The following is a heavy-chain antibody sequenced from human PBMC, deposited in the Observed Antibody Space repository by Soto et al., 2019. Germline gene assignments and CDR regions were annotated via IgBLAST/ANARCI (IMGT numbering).Heavy chain of an antibody. J-gene: IGHJ6*02. CDR1: GYSFTAYG. D-gene: IGHD3-3*01. V-gene: IGHV1-18*01. CDR2: ISCYNGKT. CDR3: ARDAPPPELRFLEWHNYDYNGMDV. Sequence: QVQVVQSGDEVKETGASVRVSCKTSGYSFTAYGISWLRQAPGHGLEWMGWISCYNGKTKYAQKVPGRVTMTTDTSTSTAYMEVRRLRSDDTAIYYCARDAPPPELRFLEWHNYDYNGMDVWGQGTTVTVSS.